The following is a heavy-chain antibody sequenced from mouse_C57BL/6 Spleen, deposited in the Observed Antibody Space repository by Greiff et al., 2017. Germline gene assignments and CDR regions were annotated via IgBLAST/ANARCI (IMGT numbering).Heavy chain of an antibody. D-gene: IGHD1-1*01. CDR3: ASMGTTVVRAYFDY. V-gene: IGHV1-69*01. CDR2: IDPSDSYT. Sequence: QVQLQQPGAELVMPGASVKLSCKASGYTFTSYWMHWVKQRPGQGLEWIGEIDPSDSYTNYNQKFKGKSTLTVDKSSSTAYMQLSSLTSEDSAVYYCASMGTTVVRAYFDYWGQGTTLTVSS. CDR1: GYTFTSYW. J-gene: IGHJ2*01.